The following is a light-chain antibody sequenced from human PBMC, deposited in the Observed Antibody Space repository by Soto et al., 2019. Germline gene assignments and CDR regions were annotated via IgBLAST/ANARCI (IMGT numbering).Light chain of an antibody. CDR3: MQSLHTPYT. V-gene: IGKV2-28*01. CDR2: LGS. J-gene: IGKJ2*01. Sequence: DTVMTQSPLSLPVTPGEPASISCRSSQSLLHRNGYNYMDWYLQKPGQSPHLLIYLGSNRASGVPDRFSGSGSGTDFTLKISRVETEDVGVYYCMQSLHTPYTFGQGTKLEIK. CDR1: QSLLHRNGYNY.